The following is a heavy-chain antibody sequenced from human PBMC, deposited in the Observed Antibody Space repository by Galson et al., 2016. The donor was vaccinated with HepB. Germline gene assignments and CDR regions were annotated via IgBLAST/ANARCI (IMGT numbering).Heavy chain of an antibody. CDR1: GFNVDSNY. V-gene: IGHV3-53*01. CDR3: ARDVRLLGAAPYMDV. CDR2: LYSGGRT. D-gene: IGHD3-3*01. Sequence: CAASGFNVDSNYMSWVRQAPGKGLEWVSVLYSGGRTFYAGSVEGRFTTSRDNSKNTLFLQLNNLRVEDTARYYCARDVRLLGAAPYMDVWGKGTTVIVSS. J-gene: IGHJ6*03.